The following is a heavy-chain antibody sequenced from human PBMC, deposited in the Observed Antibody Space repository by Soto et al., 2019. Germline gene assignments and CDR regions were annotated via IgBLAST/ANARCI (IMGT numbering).Heavy chain of an antibody. CDR2: ISGSSRYI. CDR1: GFTFSTYT. V-gene: IGHV3-21*01. CDR3: ARGPPLYSSDWYFDP. J-gene: IGHJ5*02. Sequence: GGSLRLSCAASGFTFSTYTMNWVRQAPGKGLEWVSSISGSSRYIYYADSVKGRFTISRDNAKNSLFLQMNSLKAEDTAVYYCARGPPLYSSDWYFDPRGQGTLVTVSS. D-gene: IGHD6-13*01.